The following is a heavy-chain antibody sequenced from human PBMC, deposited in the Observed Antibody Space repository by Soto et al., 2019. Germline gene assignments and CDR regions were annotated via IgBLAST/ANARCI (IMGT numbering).Heavy chain of an antibody. D-gene: IGHD6-6*01. CDR2: IYYSGTT. V-gene: IGHV4-31*03. CDR3: ARDSSSSTHRYYYGMDV. J-gene: IGHJ6*02. Sequence: PSETLSLTCTVSGGSINSGGYYWSWIRQHPGKGLEWIGYIYYSGTTYYNPSLKSRVSMSVDKSKNQFSLKLTPVTAADTAVYYCARDSSSSTHRYYYGMDVWGQGTTVTVSS. CDR1: GGSINSGGYY.